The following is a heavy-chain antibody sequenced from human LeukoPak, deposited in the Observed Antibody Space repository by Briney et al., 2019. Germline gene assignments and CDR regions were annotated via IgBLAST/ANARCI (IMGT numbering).Heavy chain of an antibody. CDR1: GYTFTSYG. Sequence: ASVTVSCKASGYTFTSYGISWVRQAPGQGLEWMGWISDYNGNTNYAQKLQGRVTMTTDTSTSTAYMELRSLRSDDTAVCYCARDLYRDSLPVSWFDPWGQGTLVTVSS. CDR3: ARDLYRDSLPVSWFDP. D-gene: IGHD4-11*01. CDR2: ISDYNGNT. V-gene: IGHV1-18*01. J-gene: IGHJ5*02.